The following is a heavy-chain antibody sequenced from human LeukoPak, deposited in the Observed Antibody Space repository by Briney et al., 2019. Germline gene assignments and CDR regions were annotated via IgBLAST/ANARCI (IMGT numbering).Heavy chain of an antibody. CDR2: IYHGGTT. V-gene: IGHV4-38-2*01. J-gene: IGHJ4*02. CDR1: GYSIGSGYY. D-gene: IGHD5-12*01. Sequence: ASETLSLTCAVSGYSIGSGYYWGWIRQPPGRGLEWIGTIYHGGTTYYNPSLTSRVTISVDTSKNQLSLKLTSVTAADTAVYYCARYSRNGVDEIGFWGQGTLVTVSS. CDR3: ARYSRNGVDEIGF.